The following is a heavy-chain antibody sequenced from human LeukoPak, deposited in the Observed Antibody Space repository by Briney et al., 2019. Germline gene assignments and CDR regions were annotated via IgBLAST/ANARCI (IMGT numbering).Heavy chain of an antibody. D-gene: IGHD3-10*01. Sequence: PSETLSLTCAVYGGSFSGYYWSWIRQPPGKGREWIGEINHSGSTNYNPSLKSRVTISVDTSKNQFSLKLSSVTAADTAVYYCARLGLGRARDYWGQGTLVTVSS. CDR3: ARLGLGRARDY. V-gene: IGHV4-34*01. CDR2: INHSGST. CDR1: GGSFSGYY. J-gene: IGHJ4*02.